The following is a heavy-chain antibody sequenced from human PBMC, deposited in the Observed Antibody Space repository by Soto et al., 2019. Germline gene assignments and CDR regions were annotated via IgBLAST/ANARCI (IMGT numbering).Heavy chain of an antibody. CDR2: IDYNEINQ. CDR3: ARDFCPVPTCYDL. J-gene: IGHJ4*02. D-gene: IGHD2-2*01. CDR1: GFTFSNYG. Sequence: PXVSLRLSCVESGFTFSNYGMHGVRQAPGKGLEWVAGIDYNEINQYYIDPVKGRFTISRDQSKNTLYLQMNSLRAEDTAVYYCARDFCPVPTCYDLWGQGVLVIVSS. V-gene: IGHV3-33*01.